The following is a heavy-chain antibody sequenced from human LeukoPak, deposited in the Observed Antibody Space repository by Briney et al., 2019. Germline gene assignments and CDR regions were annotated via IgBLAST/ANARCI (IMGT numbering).Heavy chain of an antibody. CDR3: ARVEIRYSGSYLYYFDY. J-gene: IGHJ4*02. CDR2: IYYSGST. Sequence: PSETLSLTCTVSGGSISSYYWSWIRQPPGKGLEWIGYIYYSGSTNYNPSLKSRVTISVDTSKNQFSLKLSSVTAADTAVYYCARVEIRYSGSYLYYFDYWGQGTLVTVSP. CDR1: GGSISSYY. D-gene: IGHD1-26*01. V-gene: IGHV4-59*01.